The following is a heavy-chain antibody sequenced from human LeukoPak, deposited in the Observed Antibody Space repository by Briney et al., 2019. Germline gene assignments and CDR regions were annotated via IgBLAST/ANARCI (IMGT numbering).Heavy chain of an antibody. J-gene: IGHJ4*02. CDR1: GGSISSSNFY. CDR2: IYYSGST. V-gene: IGHV4-39*07. D-gene: IGHD1-7*01. CDR3: ASGTGPHFDY. Sequence: SETLSLTCAVSGGSISSSNFYWGWIRQPPGKGLEWIGSIYYSGSTYYNPSLKSRVTISVDTSKNQFSLKLTSVTAADTAVYYCASGTGPHFDYWGQGTLVTVSS.